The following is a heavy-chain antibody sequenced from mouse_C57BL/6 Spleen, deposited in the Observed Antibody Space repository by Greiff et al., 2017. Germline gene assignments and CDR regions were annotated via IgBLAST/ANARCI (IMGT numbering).Heavy chain of an antibody. V-gene: IGHV1-4*01. CDR3: ARSDYGSPFDY. CDR2: INPSSGYT. J-gene: IGHJ2*01. Sequence: QVQLQQSGAELARPGASVKMSCKASGYTFTSYTMHWVKQRPGQGLEWIGYINPSSGYTKYNQKFKDKATLTADKSSSTAYMQLSSLTSEDSAVYYCARSDYGSPFDYWGQGTTLTVSS. CDR1: GYTFTSYT. D-gene: IGHD1-1*01.